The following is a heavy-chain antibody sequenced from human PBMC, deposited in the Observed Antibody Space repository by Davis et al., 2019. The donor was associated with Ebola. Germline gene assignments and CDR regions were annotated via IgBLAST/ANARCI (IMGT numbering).Heavy chain of an antibody. CDR1: GYIFTAYY. Sequence: ASVKVSCKASGYIFTAYYIHWVRQAPGQGLEWMGIINSKSGSTTYAQRFQGRVTMTRNTSISTAYMELSSLRSEDTAVYYCARVTGELLFYGMDVWGKGTTVTVSS. V-gene: IGHV1-46*01. J-gene: IGHJ6*04. CDR2: INSKSGST. D-gene: IGHD3-10*01. CDR3: ARVTGELLFYGMDV.